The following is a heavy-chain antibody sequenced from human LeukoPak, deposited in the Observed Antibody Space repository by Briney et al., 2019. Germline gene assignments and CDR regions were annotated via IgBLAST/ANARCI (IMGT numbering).Heavy chain of an antibody. V-gene: IGHV3-48*03. CDR3: ARDRYSGSYPLDY. CDR1: GFTFSSYE. CDR2: ISSSGSTI. J-gene: IGHJ4*02. Sequence: GGSLRLSCAASGFTFSSYEMNWVRQAPGKGLEWVSYISSSGSTIYYADSVKGRFTVSRDNAKNSLYLQMNSLRAEDTAVYYCARDRYSGSYPLDYWGQGTLVTVSS. D-gene: IGHD1-26*01.